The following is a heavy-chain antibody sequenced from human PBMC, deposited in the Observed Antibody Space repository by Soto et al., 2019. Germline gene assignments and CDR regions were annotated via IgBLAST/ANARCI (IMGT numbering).Heavy chain of an antibody. CDR1: GGSISNNNW. V-gene: IGHV4-4*02. D-gene: IGHD3-3*01. CDR3: ARFLPGFVGENEAVDF. Sequence: QVQLQESGPGLVKPSGTLSLTCTVSGGSISNNNWWSWVRQTPEKGLEWIGQIYHSGNTNYNPSLKSRVSMSVDKSKNQFSLKINSATAADTAVYYCARFLPGFVGENEAVDFWGHGTLVTVSS. J-gene: IGHJ4*01. CDR2: IYHSGNT.